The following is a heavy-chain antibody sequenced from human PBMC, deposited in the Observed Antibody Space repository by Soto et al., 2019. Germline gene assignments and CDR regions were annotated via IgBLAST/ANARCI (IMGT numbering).Heavy chain of an antibody. CDR1: GFTFSSYD. V-gene: IGHV3-13*01. CDR3: ARADTVTTPGDYYYYYMDV. J-gene: IGHJ6*03. CDR2: IGTAGDT. Sequence: GGSLRLSCAASGFTFSSYDMHWVRQATGKGLEWVSAIGTAGDTYYPGSVKGRFTISRENAKNSLYLQMNSLRAGDTAVYYCARADTVTTPGDYYYYYMDVWGKGTTVTVSS. D-gene: IGHD4-17*01.